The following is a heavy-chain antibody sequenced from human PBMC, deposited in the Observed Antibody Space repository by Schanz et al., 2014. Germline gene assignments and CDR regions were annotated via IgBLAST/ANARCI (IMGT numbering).Heavy chain of an antibody. V-gene: IGHV3-23*01. Sequence: EVQLLESGGGLVQPGGSLRLSCAASGFTFSSYAMSWVRQAPGKGLEWVSALSGSGGSTYYADSVKGRFTISRDNSKNTLYLQMNSLRAEDTALYYCARDRGYCSGGSCLTFDYWGQGTLVTVSS. CDR1: GFTFSSYA. D-gene: IGHD2-15*01. CDR3: ARDRGYCSGGSCLTFDY. J-gene: IGHJ4*02. CDR2: LSGSGGST.